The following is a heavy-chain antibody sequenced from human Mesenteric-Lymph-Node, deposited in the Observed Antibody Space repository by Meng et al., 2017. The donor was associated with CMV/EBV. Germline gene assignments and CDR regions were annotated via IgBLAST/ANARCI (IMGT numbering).Heavy chain of an antibody. J-gene: IGHJ3*02. CDR3: ARVTYDFWSGPRAFDI. CDR2: IHWNGGST. CDR1: GFMFDESG. D-gene: IGHD3-3*01. V-gene: IGHV3-20*04. Sequence: GGSLRLSCAASGFMFDESGMSWVRQAPGKGLEWVSGIHWNGGSTGYADSVKGRFTISRDNAKNSLYLQMNSLRAEDTATYYCARVTYDFWSGPRAFDIWGQGTMVTVSS.